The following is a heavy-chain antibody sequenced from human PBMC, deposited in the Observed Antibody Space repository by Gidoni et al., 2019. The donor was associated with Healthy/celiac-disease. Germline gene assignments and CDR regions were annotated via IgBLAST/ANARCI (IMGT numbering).Heavy chain of an antibody. J-gene: IGHJ5*02. CDR3: ARAGGYPGWFDP. Sequence: QVQLQESGPGLVKPSETLSLTCTVSGGSVSSGSYYWSWIRQPPGKGLEWIGYIYYSGSTNYNPSLKSRVTISVDTSKNQFSLKLSSVTAADTAVYYCARAGGYPGWFDPWGQGTLVTVSS. D-gene: IGHD2-15*01. CDR1: GGSVSSGSYY. V-gene: IGHV4-61*01. CDR2: IYYSGST.